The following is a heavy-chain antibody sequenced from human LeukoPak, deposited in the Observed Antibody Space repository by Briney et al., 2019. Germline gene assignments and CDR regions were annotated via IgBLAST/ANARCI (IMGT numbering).Heavy chain of an antibody. CDR2: IYYSGST. Sequence: SETLSLTCTVSGGSISSYYWSWIRQPPGKGLEWIGYIYYSGSTNYNPSLKSRVTISVDTSKNQFSLKLSSVTAADTAVYYCARTDTKCSSSWFYFDYWGQGTLVTVSS. V-gene: IGHV4-59*01. J-gene: IGHJ4*02. CDR3: ARTDTKCSSSWFYFDY. CDR1: GGSISSYY. D-gene: IGHD6-13*01.